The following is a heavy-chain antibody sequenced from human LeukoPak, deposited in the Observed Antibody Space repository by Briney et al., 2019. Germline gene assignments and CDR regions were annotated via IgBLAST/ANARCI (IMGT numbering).Heavy chain of an antibody. CDR3: ARDSRIAAAGHGAFDI. CDR1: GFTFSSCS. CDR2: ISSSSSYI. D-gene: IGHD6-25*01. Sequence: PGGSLRLSCAASGFTFSSCSMNWVRQAPGKGLEWVSSISSSSSYIYYADSVKGRFTISRDNAKNSLYLQMNSLRAEDTAVYYCARDSRIAAAGHGAFDIWGQGTMVTVSS. V-gene: IGHV3-21*01. J-gene: IGHJ3*02.